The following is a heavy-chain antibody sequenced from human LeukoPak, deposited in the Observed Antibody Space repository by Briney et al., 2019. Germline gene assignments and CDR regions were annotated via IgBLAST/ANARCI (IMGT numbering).Heavy chain of an antibody. V-gene: IGHV3-30*04. CDR1: GFTFSSYA. D-gene: IGHD4-17*01. J-gene: IGHJ4*02. CDR2: ISYDGSNK. Sequence: GGSLRLSCAASGFTFSSYAMHWVRQAPGKGLEWVAVISYDGSNKYYADSVKGRFTISRDNAKKSLYLQMNSLTDEDTAVYYCARDNDDFFWYPDYWGQGTLVTVSS. CDR3: ARDNDDFFWYPDY.